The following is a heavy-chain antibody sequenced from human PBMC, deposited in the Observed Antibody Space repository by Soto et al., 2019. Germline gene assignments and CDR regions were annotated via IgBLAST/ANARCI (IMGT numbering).Heavy chain of an antibody. J-gene: IGHJ5*02. V-gene: IGHV3-48*02. CDR2: ISSSSTI. CDR1: GFTFSSYS. CDR3: ARESRFLEWLSLNWFDP. D-gene: IGHD3-3*01. Sequence: GSLRLSCAASGFTFSSYSMNWVRQAPGKGLEWVSYISSSSTIYYADSVKGRFTISRDNAKNSLYLQMNSLRDEDTAVYYCARESRFLEWLSLNWFDPWGQGTLVTASS.